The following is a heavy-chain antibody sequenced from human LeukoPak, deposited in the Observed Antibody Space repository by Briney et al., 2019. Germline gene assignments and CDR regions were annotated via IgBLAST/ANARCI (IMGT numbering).Heavy chain of an antibody. CDR3: AIENDYGDYSFDY. CDR1: GYTFPGHY. CDR2: INPNSGGT. Sequence: ASVKVSCMASGYTFPGHYMHWVRQAPGHGLEWMGWINPNSGGTNYAQKFQGRVTMNRDTSISTAYMGLSRLRSDDTAVYDCAIENDYGDYSFDYWGQGTLFTVSS. V-gene: IGHV1-2*02. J-gene: IGHJ4*02. D-gene: IGHD4-17*01.